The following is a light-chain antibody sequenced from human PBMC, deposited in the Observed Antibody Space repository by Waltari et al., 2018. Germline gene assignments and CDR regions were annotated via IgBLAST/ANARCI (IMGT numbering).Light chain of an antibody. CDR1: QSVLYSSNNKNY. CDR3: QHYYSSPRT. CDR2: WAS. J-gene: IGKJ1*01. V-gene: IGKV4-1*01. Sequence: DIVMTQSPDSLAVSLGEGATINCKSSQSVLYSSNNKNYLAWYQQKPGQPPNLLIYWASTRESGVPDRFSGSGSGTDFTLTISSLQAEDVAVYYCQHYYSSPRTFGQGTRVEIK.